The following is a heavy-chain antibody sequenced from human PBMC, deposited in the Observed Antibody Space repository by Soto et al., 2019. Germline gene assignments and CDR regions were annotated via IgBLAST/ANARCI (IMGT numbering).Heavy chain of an antibody. V-gene: IGHV3-7*05. D-gene: IGHD1-26*01. CDR3: ARAQFRPLYGRDYYFDY. CDR2: IKQDGSEK. Sequence: EVQLVESGGGLVQPGGSLRLSCAASGFTFSSYWMSWVRQAPGKGLEWVANIKQDGSEKYYVDSVKGRFTISRDNAKNALYVQMKSLRAEDTAVYYCARAQFRPLYGRDYYFDYWGQGRLVTVSS. CDR1: GFTFSSYW. J-gene: IGHJ4*02.